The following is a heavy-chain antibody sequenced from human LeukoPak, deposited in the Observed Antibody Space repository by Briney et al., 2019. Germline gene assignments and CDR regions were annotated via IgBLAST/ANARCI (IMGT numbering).Heavy chain of an antibody. CDR3: ARGQSYTRNWFDP. V-gene: IGHV1-46*01. D-gene: IGHD2-2*02. J-gene: IGHJ5*02. CDR1: AYTFTSYY. CDR2: INPSGGST. Sequence: ASVKVSCKASAYTFTSYYMHWVRQAPGQGLEWMGIINPSGGSTSYAQKFQGRVTTTRDMSTSTVYMELSRLRSEDTAVYYCARGQSYTRNWFDPWGQGTLVTVSS.